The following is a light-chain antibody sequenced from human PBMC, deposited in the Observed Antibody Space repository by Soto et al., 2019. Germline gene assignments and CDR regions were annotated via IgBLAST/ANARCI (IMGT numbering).Light chain of an antibody. J-gene: IGKJ1*01. CDR1: QSVSSSY. CDR3: QQYASSTWT. Sequence: EIVLTQSPGTLSLSPGERATLSCRASQSVSSSYLAWYQQKPGQAPRLLIYGESSRATGIPDRFSGSGSGTDFPLTISRLEPEDFAVYYCQQYASSTWTFGQGTKVEIK. CDR2: GES. V-gene: IGKV3-20*01.